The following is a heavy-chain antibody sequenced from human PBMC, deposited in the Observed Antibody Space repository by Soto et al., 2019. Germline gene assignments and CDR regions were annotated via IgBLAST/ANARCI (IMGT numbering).Heavy chain of an antibody. CDR3: ARHLGGNHYYYGMDV. D-gene: IGHD3-16*01. Sequence: QVQLVQSGAEVKKPGSSVKVSCKASGGTFSSYAISWVRQAPGQGLEWMGGIIPIFGTADYAQKFQGRVTXPADKSXXTAYMDLSSLRSEDTAVYYCARHLGGNHYYYGMDVWGQGTTVTVSS. CDR1: GGTFSSYA. J-gene: IGHJ6*02. V-gene: IGHV1-69*14. CDR2: IIPIFGTA.